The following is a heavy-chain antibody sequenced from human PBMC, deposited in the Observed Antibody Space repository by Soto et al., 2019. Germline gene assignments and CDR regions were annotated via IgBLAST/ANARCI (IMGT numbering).Heavy chain of an antibody. CDR1: GGSISSYY. CDR3: ASMIGDPVLSFDS. D-gene: IGHD3-10*02. J-gene: IGHJ5*01. V-gene: IGHV4-59*01. CDR2: IFYSGST. Sequence: QVQLQESGPGLVKPSETLSLTCTVSGGSISSYYWSWIRQPPGKGLEWIGFIFYSGSTSYNPSLKSRVTISIDTSEYPFSLKLNSVTAADTAVYYCASMIGDPVLSFDSWGQGTLVGVSS.